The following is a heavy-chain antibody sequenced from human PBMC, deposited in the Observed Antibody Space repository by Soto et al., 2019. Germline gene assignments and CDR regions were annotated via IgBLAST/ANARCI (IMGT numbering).Heavy chain of an antibody. V-gene: IGHV3-72*01. CDR3: ASLPDFWRGYYAS. Sequence: GESLKISCAASGFTFSDHYMDWVRQAPGKGLEWVGRTRNKANSYTTEYAASVKGRFTISRDDSKNSLYLQMNSLKTEDTAVYYGASLPDFWRGYYASWGQGTLVPVSS. J-gene: IGHJ5*02. CDR2: TRNKANSYTT. D-gene: IGHD3-3*01. CDR1: GFTFSDHY.